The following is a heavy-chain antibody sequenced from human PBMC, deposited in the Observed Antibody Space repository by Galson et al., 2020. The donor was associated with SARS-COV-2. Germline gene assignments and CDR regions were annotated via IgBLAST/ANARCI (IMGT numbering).Heavy chain of an antibody. CDR3: ARDGGGWFDP. Sequence: QLGESLKISCAASGFTFSSYAMHWVRQAPGKGLEWVAVISYDGSNKYYADSVKGRFTICRDNSKNTLYLQMNSLRAEDTVVYYCARDGGGWFDPWGQGTLVTVSS. D-gene: IGHD3-10*01. J-gene: IGHJ5*02. CDR2: ISYDGSNK. V-gene: IGHV3-30*04. CDR1: GFTFSSYA.